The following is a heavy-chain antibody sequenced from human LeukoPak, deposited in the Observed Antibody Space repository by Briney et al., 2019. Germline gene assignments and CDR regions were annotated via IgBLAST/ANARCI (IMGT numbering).Heavy chain of an antibody. CDR3: AAGLIVVSGYYGMNY. D-gene: IGHD3-22*01. CDR1: GFTFTSSA. CDR2: IVVGSGNT. Sequence: SVKVSSTASGFTFTSSAVQWVRQARGQRLEWIAWIVVGSGNTNYAQKFQERVTITRDMSTSTAYMELSSLRSEDTAVYYCAAGLIVVSGYYGMNYWGQGTLVTVSS. V-gene: IGHV1-58*01. J-gene: IGHJ4*02.